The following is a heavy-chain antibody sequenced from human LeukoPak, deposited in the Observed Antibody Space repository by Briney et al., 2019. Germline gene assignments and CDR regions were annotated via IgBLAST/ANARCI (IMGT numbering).Heavy chain of an antibody. V-gene: IGHV4-30-4*01. CDR1: GGATSSGDYY. D-gene: IGHD3-3*01. J-gene: IGHJ4*02. Sequence: PPETLSLTCTVSGGATSSGDYYWSCVRQPPGKGREWIGYIYYSGSTYYNPSLKSRVTISVDTSKNQFSLKLSSVTAADTAVYYCVRGITIFGVVMLHWGQGTLVTVSS. CDR3: VRGITIFGVVMLH. CDR2: IYYSGST.